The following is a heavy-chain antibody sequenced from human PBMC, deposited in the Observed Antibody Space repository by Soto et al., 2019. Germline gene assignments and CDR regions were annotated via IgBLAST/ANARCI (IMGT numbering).Heavy chain of an antibody. CDR2: LYLDDDK. Sequence: QITLNASGPTVVRPTEPLTLTCRFSGFSLTTSGVGVGWVRQSPGKAPEWLALLYLDDDKRYSESLKSRLTISKDTSKNQVVLTVANLDPTDTATYYCAHRVLRTVFGLVTTTAIYFDFWGQGTPVAVSS. J-gene: IGHJ4*02. CDR1: GFSLTTSGVG. CDR3: AHRVLRTVFGLVTTTAIYFDF. D-gene: IGHD3-3*01. V-gene: IGHV2-5*02.